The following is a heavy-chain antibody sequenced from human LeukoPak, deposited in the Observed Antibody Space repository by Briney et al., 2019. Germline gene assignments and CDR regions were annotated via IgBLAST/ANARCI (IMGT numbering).Heavy chain of an antibody. Sequence: SETLSLTCTVSGYSISSGYYWGWIRQPPGKGLEWIGSIYHSGSTYYNPSLKSRVTISVDTSKNQFSLTLSSVTAADTAFYYCARETSTVIAAPGYWGQGTLVTVSS. D-gene: IGHD6-13*01. J-gene: IGHJ4*02. CDR1: GYSISSGYY. CDR2: IYHSGST. CDR3: ARETSTVIAAPGY. V-gene: IGHV4-38-2*02.